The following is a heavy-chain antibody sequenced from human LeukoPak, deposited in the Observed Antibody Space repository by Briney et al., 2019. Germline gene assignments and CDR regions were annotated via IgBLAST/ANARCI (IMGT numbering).Heavy chain of an antibody. CDR3: ARSTYYYGSGSQLDY. D-gene: IGHD3-10*01. V-gene: IGHV4-4*02. CDR1: GGSISSSNW. Sequence: PSGTLSLTCAVSGGSISSSNWWSWVRQPPGKGLEWIGEIYHSGSTNYNPSLKSRVTISVDTSKNQFSLKLSPVTAADTAVYYCARSTYYYGSGSQLDYWGQGTLVTVSS. CDR2: IYHSGST. J-gene: IGHJ4*02.